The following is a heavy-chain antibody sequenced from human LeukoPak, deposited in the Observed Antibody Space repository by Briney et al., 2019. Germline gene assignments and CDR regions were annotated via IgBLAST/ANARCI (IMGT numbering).Heavy chain of an antibody. CDR3: ARDSGNYGGDWFDP. D-gene: IGHD1-26*01. Sequence: PSETLSLTCTVSGGSISSYSWTWIRQAPGKGLEWMGNISYTGPTNYNPSLKSRVTMSVDTSKNQFSLNLSAVTAADTALYYCARDSGNYGGDWFDPWGQGTLVTVSS. J-gene: IGHJ5*02. V-gene: IGHV4-59*01. CDR2: ISYTGPT. CDR1: GGSISSYS.